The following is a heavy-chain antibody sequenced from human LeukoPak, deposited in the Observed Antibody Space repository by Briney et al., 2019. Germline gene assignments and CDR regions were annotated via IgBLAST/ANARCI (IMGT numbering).Heavy chain of an antibody. CDR1: SGSITNNY. J-gene: IGHJ4*02. Sequence: SETLSLTCTVSSGSITNNYWSWVRQSPGKGLEWIGYIHSSGITDYNPSLKTRVTLSVDTSKNPFSLQLNSVTAADTAVYYCARHGLKLVGLSTIYFDNWGQGTLVTVSS. CDR3: ARHGLKLVGLSTIYFDN. V-gene: IGHV4-59*08. D-gene: IGHD2-8*02. CDR2: IHSSGIT.